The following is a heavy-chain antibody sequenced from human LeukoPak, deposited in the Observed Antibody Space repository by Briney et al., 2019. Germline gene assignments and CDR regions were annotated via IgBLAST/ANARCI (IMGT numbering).Heavy chain of an antibody. CDR3: ARFRGSTLGYCSGGSCWRNWFDP. Sequence: PSETLSLTCAVYGGSFSGYYWSWIRQPPGKGLEWIGEINHSGSTNYNPSLKSRVTISVDTSKNQFSLKLSSVTAADTAVYYCARFRGSTLGYCSGGSCWRNWFDPWGQGTLVTVSS. V-gene: IGHV4-34*01. D-gene: IGHD2-15*01. CDR1: GGSFSGYY. J-gene: IGHJ5*02. CDR2: INHSGST.